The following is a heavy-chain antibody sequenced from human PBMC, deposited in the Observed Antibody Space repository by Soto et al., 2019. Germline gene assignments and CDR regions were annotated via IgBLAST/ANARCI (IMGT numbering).Heavy chain of an antibody. CDR1: GGSISSYY. V-gene: IGHV4-59*01. Sequence: QVQLQESGPGLVKPSETLSLTCTVSGGSISSYYWSWIRQPPGKGLEWIGYIYYSGSTNYNPSLKSRVTRSVDTSKNQFSLKRSSVTAADTAVYYCARADGDYGIVWYFDLWGRGTLVTVSS. J-gene: IGHJ2*01. CDR2: IYYSGST. D-gene: IGHD4-17*01. CDR3: ARADGDYGIVWYFDL.